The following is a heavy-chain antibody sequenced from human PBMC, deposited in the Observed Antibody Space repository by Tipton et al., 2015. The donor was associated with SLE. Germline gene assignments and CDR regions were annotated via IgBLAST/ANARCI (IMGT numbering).Heavy chain of an antibody. CDR1: GASISSYS. J-gene: IGHJ5*02. CDR3: ARQVTNRWHVVWFDP. V-gene: IGHV4-59*08. CDR2: IYYSGST. D-gene: IGHD2-15*01. Sequence: LRLSCTVSGASISSYSWSWIRQPPGKGLEWIGYIYYSGSTNYNPSLKSRVTISVDTSKKQFSLKLSSVTAADTAVYYCARQVTNRWHVVWFDPWGQGTLVTVSS.